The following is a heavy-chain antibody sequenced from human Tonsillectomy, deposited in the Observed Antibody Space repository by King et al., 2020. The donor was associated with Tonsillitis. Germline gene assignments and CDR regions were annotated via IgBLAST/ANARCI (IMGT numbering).Heavy chain of an antibody. CDR3: AKDGREYSSGWYYFDY. Sequence: VQLVESGGGLVQPGRSLRLSCAASGFTFDDFARHGVRQPPGRGLEGVQGISWISGGIGIGDSVKGRFTISRDNAKNSLYLQMNSLRAEDTALYYCAKDGREYSSGWYYFDYWGQGTLVTVSS. CDR1: GFTFDDFA. J-gene: IGHJ4*02. D-gene: IGHD6-19*01. CDR2: ISWISGGI. V-gene: IGHV3-9*01.